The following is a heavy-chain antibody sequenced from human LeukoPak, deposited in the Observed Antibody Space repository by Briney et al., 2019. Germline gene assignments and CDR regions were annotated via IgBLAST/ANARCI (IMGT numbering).Heavy chain of an antibody. CDR3: XXXXXARYSGSYVEDY. J-gene: IGHJ4*02. CDR2: IYSGGST. V-gene: IGHV3-53*04. D-gene: IGHD1-26*01. CDR1: GFTVSSNY. Sequence: PGGSLRLSCAASGFTVSSNYMSWVRQAPGKGLEWVSVIYSGGSTYYADSVKGRFTISRHNSKNTLYLQMNSLRAEDTAVYYCXXXXXARYSGSYVEDYWGQGTLVTVSS.